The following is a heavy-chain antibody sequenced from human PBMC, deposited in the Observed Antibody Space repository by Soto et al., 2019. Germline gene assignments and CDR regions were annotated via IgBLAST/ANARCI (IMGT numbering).Heavy chain of an antibody. CDR1: GDSISDTRYY. J-gene: IGHJ5*02. CDR3: ARQVYGDYLGGNWFDP. D-gene: IGHD4-17*01. V-gene: IGHV4-39*01. CDR2: TSHDGHA. Sequence: SETLSLTCSVLGDSISDTRYYWGWIRQSPEKGLEWIGSTSHDGHAYYNPSLKSRVTLFADTSRNQFSLKMKSVTVADTALYFCARQVYGDYLGGNWFDPWGQGALVTVSS.